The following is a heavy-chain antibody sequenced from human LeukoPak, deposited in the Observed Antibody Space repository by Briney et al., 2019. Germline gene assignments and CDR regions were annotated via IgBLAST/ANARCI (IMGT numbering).Heavy chain of an antibody. J-gene: IGHJ3*02. Sequence: QTGGSLRLSCAASGFTFSSYGMSWVRQAPGKGLEWVSGIDWNGGETGYADSVKGRCTISRDNAKNSLYLQMNSLRAEDTAVYYCARDGKAVAVAFDIWGQGTMVTVSS. D-gene: IGHD6-19*01. V-gene: IGHV3-20*04. CDR1: GFTFSSYG. CDR2: IDWNGGET. CDR3: ARDGKAVAVAFDI.